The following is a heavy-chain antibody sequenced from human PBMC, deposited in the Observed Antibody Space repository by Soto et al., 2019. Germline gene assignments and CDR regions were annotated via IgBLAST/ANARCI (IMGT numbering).Heavy chain of an antibody. D-gene: IGHD3-10*01. CDR3: ARGSGYYYGSGSYPSWFDP. V-gene: IGHV3-48*03. J-gene: IGHJ5*02. CDR1: GFNFISYE. Sequence: GPLRLSCAASGFNFISYERNWVRQAPGKGLDWVSYISSSGSTIYYADSVKGRFTISRDNAKNSLYLQMNSLRAEDTAVYYCARGSGYYYGSGSYPSWFDPWGQGTLVTVSS. CDR2: ISSSGSTI.